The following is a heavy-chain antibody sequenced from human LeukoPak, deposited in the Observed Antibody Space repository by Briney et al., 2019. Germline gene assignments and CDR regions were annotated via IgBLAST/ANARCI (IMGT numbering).Heavy chain of an antibody. CDR3: ARDSVVRGVIIPYYYYGMDV. D-gene: IGHD3-10*01. V-gene: IGHV1-18*01. CDR1: GYTFTSYG. Sequence: ASVTVSCKASGYTFTSYGISWVRQAPGQGLEWMGWISAYNGNTNYAQKLQGRVTMTTDTSTSTAYMELGSLRSDDTAVYYCARDSVVRGVIIPYYYYGMDVWGQGTTVTVSS. CDR2: ISAYNGNT. J-gene: IGHJ6*02.